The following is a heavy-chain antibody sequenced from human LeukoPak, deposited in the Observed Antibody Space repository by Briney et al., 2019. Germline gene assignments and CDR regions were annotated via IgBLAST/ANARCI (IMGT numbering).Heavy chain of an antibody. CDR3: ARGLVGAASTGAFDI. D-gene: IGHD2-15*01. V-gene: IGHV3-53*01. CDR2: IHRGGTT. Sequence: GGSLRLSCAASGFTVSTNYMNWVRPAPGKGLEWVSVIHRGGTTYYADSVKGRFTITRDDLKNMLYLQMNSLSAEDTAVFYCARGLVGAASTGAFDIWGQGTMVAVSS. CDR1: GFTVSTNY. J-gene: IGHJ3*02.